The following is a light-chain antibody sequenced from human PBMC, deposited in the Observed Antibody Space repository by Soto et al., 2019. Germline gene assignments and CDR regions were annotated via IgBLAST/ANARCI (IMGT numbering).Light chain of an antibody. Sequence: EIVLTQSPGTLFLSPGDRATLSCRASQSVSTFYLAWYQQKLGRAPRLLIYGASSRATGIPDRFSGSGSGTDFTLTISRLEPEDFAVYYCQQYGSSPPWTFGQGTKVDIK. CDR3: QQYGSSPPWT. V-gene: IGKV3-20*01. J-gene: IGKJ1*01. CDR2: GAS. CDR1: QSVSTFY.